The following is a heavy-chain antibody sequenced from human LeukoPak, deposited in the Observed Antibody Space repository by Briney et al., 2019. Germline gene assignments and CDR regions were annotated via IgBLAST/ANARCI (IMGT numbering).Heavy chain of an antibody. V-gene: IGHV3-23*01. J-gene: IGHJ4*02. CDR3: AKCMSGTGVCLNFDS. Sequence: GGSLRLSCEASGFTFSTYAMSWVRQPPGKGLQWDSGISGSDSGTYYTDSVKGRFTISRDNSKNTVYLEIDNLRAEDTAVYYCAKCMSGTGVCLNFDSWGQGILVTVSS. D-gene: IGHD2-8*02. CDR1: GFTFSTYA. CDR2: ISGSDSGT.